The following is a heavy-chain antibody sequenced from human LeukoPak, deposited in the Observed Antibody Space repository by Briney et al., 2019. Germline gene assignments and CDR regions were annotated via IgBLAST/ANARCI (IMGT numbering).Heavy chain of an antibody. D-gene: IGHD6-13*01. V-gene: IGHV3-9*01. CDR3: AKDNTGSSWYNYYYGMDV. J-gene: IGHJ6*02. Sequence: GRSLRLSCAASGFTFDDYAMHWVRQAPGKDVEWVSGISWYSGSIGYAASVKGRFTISRDNAKNSLYLQMNSLRAEDTALYYCAKDNTGSSWYNYYYGMDVWGQGTTVTVSS. CDR2: ISWYSGSI. CDR1: GFTFDDYA.